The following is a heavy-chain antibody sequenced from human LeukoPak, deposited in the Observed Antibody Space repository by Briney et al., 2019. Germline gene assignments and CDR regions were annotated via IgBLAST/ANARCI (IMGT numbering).Heavy chain of an antibody. D-gene: IGHD2-15*01. J-gene: IGHJ4*02. V-gene: IGHV3-30-3*01. Sequence: GGSLRLSCAASGFTFRSHAMHWVRQAPGKGLEWVSFISYDGNIKYYADSVKGRFTISRDNSKNTVYLQMNSLRDEDTAVYYCARGGWPWVAAATHFDYWGQGTLVTVSS. CDR1: GFTFRSHA. CDR3: ARGGWPWVAAATHFDY. CDR2: ISYDGNIK.